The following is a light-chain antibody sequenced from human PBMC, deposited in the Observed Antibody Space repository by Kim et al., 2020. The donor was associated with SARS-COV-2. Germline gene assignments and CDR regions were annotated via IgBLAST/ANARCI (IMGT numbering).Light chain of an antibody. V-gene: IGLV3-21*03. CDR3: QVWNSGSDHRV. J-gene: IGLJ3*02. CDR1: IIAIKG. Sequence: RRRTDTITCAGKIIAIKGLHWYHHNPGQAPVLVLYDHSDRPPGIPERFSGSNSGNPATLTIRRVGAGDEADYYGQVWNSGSDHRVFGGGTQLTVL. CDR2: DHS.